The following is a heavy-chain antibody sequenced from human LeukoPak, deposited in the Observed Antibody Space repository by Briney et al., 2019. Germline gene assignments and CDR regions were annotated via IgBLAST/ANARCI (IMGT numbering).Heavy chain of an antibody. V-gene: IGHV4-30-4*08. J-gene: IGHJ3*02. CDR1: GGSISSGDYY. CDR3: ARAAQPAYSSGWYVGAFDI. CDR2: IYYSGST. Sequence: PSETLSLTCTVSGGSISSGDYYWSWIRQPPGKGLEWIGYIYYSGSTYYNPSLKSRVTISVDTSKNQFSLKLSSVTAADTAVYYCARAAQPAYSSGWYVGAFDIWGQGTMVTVSS. D-gene: IGHD6-19*01.